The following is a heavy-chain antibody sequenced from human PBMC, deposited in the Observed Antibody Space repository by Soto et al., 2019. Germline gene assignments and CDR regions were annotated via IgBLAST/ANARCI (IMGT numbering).Heavy chain of an antibody. CDR3: TRGIDVWSGYPREYLDY. Sequence: EVQLVESGGGLVQPGGSLKLSCAASGFIFSDSALHWVRQSSGKGLEWVGRIRRKANNYATTYAASVEGRVAISRDDSKNTAYLQMNSLKTEDTAIYYCTRGIDVWSGYPREYLDYCGQGTLVTVSS. V-gene: IGHV3-73*02. CDR2: IRRKANNYAT. D-gene: IGHD3-3*01. CDR1: GFIFSDSA. J-gene: IGHJ4*02.